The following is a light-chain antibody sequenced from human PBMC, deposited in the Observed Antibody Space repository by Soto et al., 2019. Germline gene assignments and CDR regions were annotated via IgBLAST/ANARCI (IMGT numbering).Light chain of an antibody. Sequence: QSVLTQPASVSGSPGQWITISCPGTRSDVGGYNYVSWYQQHPGKAPKLMIYEVSNRPSGVSNRFSGSKSGNTASLTISGLQAEDEADYYCSSYTSSSRVFGGGTKLTVL. CDR1: RSDVGGYNY. V-gene: IGLV2-14*01. J-gene: IGLJ2*01. CDR2: EVS. CDR3: SSYTSSSRV.